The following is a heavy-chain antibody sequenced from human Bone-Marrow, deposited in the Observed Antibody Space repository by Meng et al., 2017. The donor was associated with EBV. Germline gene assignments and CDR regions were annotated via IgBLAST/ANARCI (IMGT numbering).Heavy chain of an antibody. V-gene: IGHV1-69*01. D-gene: IGHD3-10*01. CDR2: LIPMVGAP. CDR3: ASESGRGFTPDY. CDR1: EGTFRSDA. J-gene: IGHJ4*02. Sequence: QGQVLQSGAEVRKPGSSVKVSCRTSEGTFRSDAVSWVRQAPGQGLEWMGGLIPMVGAPHYAQKFQGRVTIIADESTSTHSMELNSLRSEDTAMYYCASESGRGFTPDYWGQGPLVTVSS.